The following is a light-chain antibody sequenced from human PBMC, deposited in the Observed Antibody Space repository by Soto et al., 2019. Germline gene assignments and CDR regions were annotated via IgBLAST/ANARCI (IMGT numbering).Light chain of an antibody. Sequence: EIVLTQSPGTLSLSPGERATLSCRASQSVSSSYLAWYQQKPGQAPRLLIYGASSRATGIPDRFSGSGSVTDFTLTISRLEPEDFAVYYWQQYGSSPGTFGQGTKVEIK. CDR1: QSVSSSY. V-gene: IGKV3-20*01. CDR2: GAS. CDR3: QQYGSSPGT. J-gene: IGKJ1*01.